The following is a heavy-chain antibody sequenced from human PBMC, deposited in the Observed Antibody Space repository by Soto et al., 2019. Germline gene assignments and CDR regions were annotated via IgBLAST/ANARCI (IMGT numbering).Heavy chain of an antibody. CDR1: GFSLSNARMG. J-gene: IGHJ4*02. Sequence: QVTLKESGPVLVKPTETLTLTCTVSGFSLSNARMGVSWIRQPPGKALEWLAHIFSNDETAYSTSLKTRLTLSQDTSKSQVVLTMGNMDPVDTATYYCARTVARMNLDYWGQGTLVTVSS. CDR3: ARTVARMNLDY. CDR2: IFSNDET. V-gene: IGHV2-26*01. D-gene: IGHD2-21*01.